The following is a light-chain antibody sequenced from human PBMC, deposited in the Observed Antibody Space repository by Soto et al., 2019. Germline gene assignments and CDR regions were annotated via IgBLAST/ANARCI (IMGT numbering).Light chain of an antibody. CDR2: KAS. Sequence: DIQMTQSPSTLPASVGDRVTITCRASQSISSWLAWYQQKPGKAPKLLIYKASSLESGVPSRFSGSGSGTEFTLTISSLQPDDFATYYCKQYNSFQRFGQGTKVDIK. V-gene: IGKV1-5*03. J-gene: IGKJ1*01. CDR3: KQYNSFQR. CDR1: QSISSW.